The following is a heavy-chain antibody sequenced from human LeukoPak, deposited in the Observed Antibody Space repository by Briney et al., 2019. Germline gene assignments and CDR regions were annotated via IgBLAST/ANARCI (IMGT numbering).Heavy chain of an antibody. Sequence: SETLSLTCSVSDDSITMYYWTWIRQPPGKGLEWIGYVDHTGSTNFNPSLNGRVSISRDTSKNLFSLRLRSVTAADTAFYYCARRGSIFEDSEWRTAFDIWGQGTVVIVSS. J-gene: IGHJ3*02. D-gene: IGHD3-9*01. CDR2: VDHTGST. CDR1: DDSITMYY. V-gene: IGHV4-59*12. CDR3: ARRGSIFEDSEWRTAFDI.